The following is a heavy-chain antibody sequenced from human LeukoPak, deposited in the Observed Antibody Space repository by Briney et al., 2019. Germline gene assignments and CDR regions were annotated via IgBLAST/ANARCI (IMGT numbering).Heavy chain of an antibody. V-gene: IGHV3-30*02. Sequence: PGGSLRLSCATSGFSLSRNGMHWVRQAPGQGLEWVAFILSDGSYEYYADSVKGRFTISRDNSKNTLYLQMNSLRAEDTAVYYCARDQFPSQGFCSSTSCYAWYHPLDYWGQGTLVTVSS. D-gene: IGHD2-2*01. J-gene: IGHJ4*02. CDR3: ARDQFPSQGFCSSTSCYAWYHPLDY. CDR2: ILSDGSYE. CDR1: GFSLSRNG.